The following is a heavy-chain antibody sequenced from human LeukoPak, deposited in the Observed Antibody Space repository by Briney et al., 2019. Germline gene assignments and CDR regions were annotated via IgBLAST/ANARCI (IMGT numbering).Heavy chain of an antibody. Sequence: SETLSLTCTVSGGSISSSSYYWGWIRQPSGKGLEWIGSIYYSGSTYYNPSLKSRVTISVDASKNQFSLKLSSVTAADTAVYYCARDRYSYGYDYWGQGTLVTVSS. D-gene: IGHD5-18*01. CDR3: ARDRYSYGYDY. V-gene: IGHV4-39*07. CDR2: IYYSGST. J-gene: IGHJ4*02. CDR1: GGSISSSSYY.